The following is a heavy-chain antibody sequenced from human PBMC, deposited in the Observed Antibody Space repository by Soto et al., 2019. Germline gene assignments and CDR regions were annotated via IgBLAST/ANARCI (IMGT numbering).Heavy chain of an antibody. CDR1: GGSFSGYY. D-gene: IGHD3-9*01. CDR3: ARGPGYPLWLYY. V-gene: IGHV4-34*01. Sequence: SETLAVTCAVYGGSFSGYYWSWIRQPPGKGLEWIGEINHSGSTNYNPSLKSRVTISVDTSKKQFSLKLSSVTAADTAVYYCARGPGYPLWLYYWGQGTLVTVSS. J-gene: IGHJ4*02. CDR2: INHSGST.